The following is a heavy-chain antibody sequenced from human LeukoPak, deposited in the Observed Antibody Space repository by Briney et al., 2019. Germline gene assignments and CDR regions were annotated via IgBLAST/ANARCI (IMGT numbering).Heavy chain of an antibody. CDR3: ARVSCSGGNRYFDY. J-gene: IGHJ4*02. D-gene: IGHD2-15*01. CDR2: IYHSGST. V-gene: IGHV4-59*01. CDR1: GGSISSYY. Sequence: SETLSLTCTVSGGSISSYYWSWIRQPPGKGLEWIGYIYHSGSTNYNPSLKSRVAQSVDTSKSQFSLKLRSVTAADTAVYYCARVSCSGGNRYFDYWGQGTLVTVSS.